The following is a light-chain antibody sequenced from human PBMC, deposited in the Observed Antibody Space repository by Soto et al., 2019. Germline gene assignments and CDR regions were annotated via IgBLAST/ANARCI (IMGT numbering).Light chain of an antibody. CDR1: QRLLSS. Sequence: IQMTQSTSSVSASVXDRVTITCGASQRLLSSLXXXQQXXGXPPKXXXSAXSSLHRGGPSRFSGSGSGTDFTLTISSLQPEDFATYYCQQSYSTPRTFAGGTKVDIK. CDR3: QQSYSTPRT. V-gene: IGKV1-39*01. CDR2: AXS. J-gene: IGKJ4*02.